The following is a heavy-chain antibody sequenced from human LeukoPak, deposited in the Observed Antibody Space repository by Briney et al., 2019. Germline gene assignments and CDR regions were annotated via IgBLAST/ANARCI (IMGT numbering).Heavy chain of an antibody. J-gene: IGHJ4*02. CDR1: GYSFTTYW. CDR2: INPRDSDA. Sequence: GETLKISCKASGYSFTTYWIAWVRQMPGKGLEWVGIINPRDSDARYSPTFQGQVIISADASISTAYLQWSSLQASDTAMYHCARQWSFDYWGQGSLVIVSS. CDR3: ARQWSFDY. D-gene: IGHD2-15*01. V-gene: IGHV5-51*01.